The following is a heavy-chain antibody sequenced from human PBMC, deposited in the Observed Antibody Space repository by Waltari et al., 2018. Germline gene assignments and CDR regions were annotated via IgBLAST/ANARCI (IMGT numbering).Heavy chain of an antibody. D-gene: IGHD3-9*01. CDR2: INAGNGNT. Sequence: QVQLVQSGAEVKKPGASVKVSCKASGYTFTSYAMHWVRQAPGQRLEWMGWINAGNGNTKYSQKFQGRVTITRDTSASTAYMELSSLRSEDTAVYYCARALWDRLAEYFQHWGQGTLVTVSS. CDR1: GYTFTSYA. CDR3: ARALWDRLAEYFQH. V-gene: IGHV1-3*01. J-gene: IGHJ1*01.